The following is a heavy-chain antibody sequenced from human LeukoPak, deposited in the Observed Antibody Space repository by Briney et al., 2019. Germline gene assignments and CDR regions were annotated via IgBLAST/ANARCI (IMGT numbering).Heavy chain of an antibody. V-gene: IGHV3-30*18. CDR1: GFTFGDYA. Sequence: GGSLRLSCTASGFTFGDYAMNWFRQAPGKGLEWVAVISYDGSNKYYADSVKGRFTISRDNSKNTLFLQMNSLRAEDTAVYYCAKFWSGSFEVGNLDYWGQGTLVTVSS. CDR2: ISYDGSNK. J-gene: IGHJ4*02. CDR3: AKFWSGSFEVGNLDY. D-gene: IGHD3-3*01.